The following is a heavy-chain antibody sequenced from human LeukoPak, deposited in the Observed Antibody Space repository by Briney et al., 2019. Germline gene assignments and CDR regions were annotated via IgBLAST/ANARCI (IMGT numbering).Heavy chain of an antibody. CDR1: GFTFSSYG. CDR2: VSGRRDST. J-gene: IGHJ6*03. CDR3: AKDPNFFYCMDV. Sequence: GSLRLSCPASGFTFSSYGMSWVRQAPRKGLEWVSTVSGRRDSTSYADSVKGRFTISRDNSKKILYLQINSLGAEDAVGYYCAKDPNFFYCMDVWGKGTTVTISS. V-gene: IGHV3-23*01.